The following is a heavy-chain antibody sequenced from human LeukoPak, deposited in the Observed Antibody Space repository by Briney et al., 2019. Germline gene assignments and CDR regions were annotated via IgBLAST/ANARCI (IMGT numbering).Heavy chain of an antibody. Sequence: PGGSLRLSCGASGFTFSSYALHWVRQAPGKGLEWVAVISYDGSNKYYADSVKGRFTISRDNSKNTLYLQMNSLRAEDTAVYYCARGRFDYWGQGTLVTVSS. V-gene: IGHV3-30-3*01. CDR1: GFTFSSYA. J-gene: IGHJ4*02. CDR2: ISYDGSNK. CDR3: ARGRFDY.